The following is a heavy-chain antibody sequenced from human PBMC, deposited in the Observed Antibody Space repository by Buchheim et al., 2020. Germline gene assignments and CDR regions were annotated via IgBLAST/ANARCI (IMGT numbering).Heavy chain of an antibody. D-gene: IGHD6-6*01. J-gene: IGHJ6*02. CDR1: GFSFISYA. V-gene: IGHV3-30-3*01. Sequence: QVQLVESGGGVVQPGRSLRLSCAASGFSFISYAMHWVRQAPGKGLEWVALISSEGTHKYYADSVKGRFTISRDNSKNTLYLQMNSLRPEDTAVYYCARDGSSSSEQWDYYYGMDVWGQGTT. CDR2: ISSEGTHK. CDR3: ARDGSSSSEQWDYYYGMDV.